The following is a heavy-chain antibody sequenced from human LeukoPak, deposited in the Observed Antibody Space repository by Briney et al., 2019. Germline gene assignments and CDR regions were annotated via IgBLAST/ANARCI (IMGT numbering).Heavy chain of an antibody. CDR3: ARLRFLEWLSPWFDP. J-gene: IGHJ5*02. D-gene: IGHD3-3*01. CDR2: ISYSGST. V-gene: IGHV4-59*08. CDR1: GGSISSQY. Sequence: PSETLSLTCTVSGGSISSQYWSWIRQPPGRGLEWIGYISYSGSTKYNPSLKSRVTISVDTSKNQFSLKLNSLTAADPSVYYCARLRFLEWLSPWFDPWGQGILVTVSS.